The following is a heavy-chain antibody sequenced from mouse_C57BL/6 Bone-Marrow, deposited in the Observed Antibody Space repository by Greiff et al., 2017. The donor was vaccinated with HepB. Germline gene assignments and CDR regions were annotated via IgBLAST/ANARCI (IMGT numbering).Heavy chain of an antibody. Sequence: VQLQQPGAELVKPGASVKVSCKASGYTFTSYWMHWVKQRPGQGLEWIGRIYPGDGDTNYNGKFKGKATLTADKSSSTAYMQLSSLTSEDSAVYFCARRGYYETWFAYWGQGTLVTVSA. V-gene: IGHV1-82*01. J-gene: IGHJ3*01. CDR3: ARRGYYETWFAY. D-gene: IGHD2-4*01. CDR2: IYPGDGDT. CDR1: GYTFTSYW.